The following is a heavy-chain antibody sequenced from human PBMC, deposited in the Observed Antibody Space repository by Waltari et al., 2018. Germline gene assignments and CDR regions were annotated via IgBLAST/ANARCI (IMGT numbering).Heavy chain of an antibody. CDR2: IIPILGIA. J-gene: IGHJ4*02. V-gene: IGHV1-69*02. CDR3: ARGIGDYDHFDY. D-gene: IGHD4-17*01. CDR1: GGTFSSYT. Sequence: QVQLVQSGAEVKKPGSSVKVSCKASGGTFSSYTISWVRQAPGQGLEWMGRIIPILGIANYAQKFQGRVTITADKSTSTAYMELSNLRSEDTAVYYCARGIGDYDHFDYWGQGTLVTVSS.